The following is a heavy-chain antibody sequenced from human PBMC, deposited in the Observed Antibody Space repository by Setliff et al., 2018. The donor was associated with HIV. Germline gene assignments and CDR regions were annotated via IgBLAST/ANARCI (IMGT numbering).Heavy chain of an antibody. CDR1: GYRFTSYW. D-gene: IGHD2-21*02. CDR3: ARLSVVTATRIYYFDY. CDR2: IYPGDSDT. Sequence: GESLKISCKASGYRFTSYWIAWVRQMPGKGLEWMGIIYPGDSDTRYSPSFQGQVTISADKSISPAYLQWSSLKASDTAMYYCARLSVVTATRIYYFDYWGQGTLVTVSS. J-gene: IGHJ4*02. V-gene: IGHV5-51*01.